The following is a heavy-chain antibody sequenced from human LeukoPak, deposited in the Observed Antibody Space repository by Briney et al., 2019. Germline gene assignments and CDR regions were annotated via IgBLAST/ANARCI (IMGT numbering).Heavy chain of an antibody. Sequence: ASVKVSCKASGYTFTNYEITWLRDATGQGLEWMGWMNPNSGNTGYAQKFQGRVTMTMDTSITTAYMELSSLISEDRACCYCAIGPPWRGDYYYIDVWGRGTTVTVSS. CDR1: GYTFTNYE. V-gene: IGHV1-8*01. J-gene: IGHJ6*03. CDR3: AIGPPWRGDYYYIDV. CDR2: MNPNSGNT. D-gene: IGHD3-10*01.